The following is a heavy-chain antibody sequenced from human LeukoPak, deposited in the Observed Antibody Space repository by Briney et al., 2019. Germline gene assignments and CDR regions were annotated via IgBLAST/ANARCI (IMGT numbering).Heavy chain of an antibody. CDR3: ARTRVQRLKDYGGNSGFQH. D-gene: IGHD4-23*01. Sequence: PSETLSLTCTVSGGSISSGGHYWSWIRQHPGKGLEWIGYIYYSGSTYYNPSLKSRVTISVDTSKNQFSLKLSSVTAADTAVYYCARTRVQRLKDYGGNSGFQHWGQGTLVTVSS. V-gene: IGHV4-31*03. J-gene: IGHJ1*01. CDR2: IYYSGST. CDR1: GGSISSGGHY.